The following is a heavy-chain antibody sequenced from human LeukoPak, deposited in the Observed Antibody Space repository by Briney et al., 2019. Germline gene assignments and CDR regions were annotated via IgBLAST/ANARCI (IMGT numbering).Heavy chain of an antibody. D-gene: IGHD6-13*01. CDR2: FDPEDGET. V-gene: IGHV1-24*01. CDR3: ATGVGSWYLAWSFDL. Sequence: ASVKVSCKVSGYTLTELSMHWVRQAPGKGLEWMGGFDPEDGETIYAQQFQGRVTMTEDTSTDTAYMELSSLRSEDTAVYYCATGVGSWYLAWSFDLWGRGTLVTVSS. J-gene: IGHJ2*01. CDR1: GYTLTELS.